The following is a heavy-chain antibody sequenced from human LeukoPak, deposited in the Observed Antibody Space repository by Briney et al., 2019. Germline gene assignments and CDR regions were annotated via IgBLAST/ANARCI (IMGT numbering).Heavy chain of an antibody. CDR2: ITGNGGST. CDR3: ARIWQWLALDY. V-gene: IGHV3-64*02. CDR1: GFTFSTYA. Sequence: GGSLRLSCAASGFTFSTYAMHWVRQAPGKGLEYVSAITGNGGSTYYADSVKGRFTISRDNSKNTLYLQMGSLRTEDMAVYYCARIWQWLALDYWGQGTLVTVPS. J-gene: IGHJ4*02. D-gene: IGHD6-19*01.